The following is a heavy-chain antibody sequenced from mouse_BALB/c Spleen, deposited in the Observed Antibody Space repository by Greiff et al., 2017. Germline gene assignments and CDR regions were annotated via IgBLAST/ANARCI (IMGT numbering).Heavy chain of an antibody. CDR3: ARYPGWGAMDY. CDR1: GYSITSDYA. V-gene: IGHV3-2*02. J-gene: IGHJ4*01. CDR2: ISYSGST. D-gene: IGHD2-3*01. Sequence: VQLKESGPGLVKPSQSLSLTCTVTGYSITSDYAWNWIRQFPGNKLEWMGYISYSGSTSYNPSLKSRISITRDTSKNQFFLQLNSVTTEDTATYYCARYPGWGAMDYWGQGTSVTVSS.